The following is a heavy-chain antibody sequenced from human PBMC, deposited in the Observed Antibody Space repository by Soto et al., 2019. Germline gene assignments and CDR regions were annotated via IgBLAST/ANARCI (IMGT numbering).Heavy chain of an antibody. J-gene: IGHJ4*02. Sequence: VPVQVCSEASCEAFASNGSSWVQHAPGKVTEWMGWISAYNGNTNYAQKLQGRVTMTTATSTSTAYMELRSLRSDDTAVYYCARDRHDYDFWSGPSVLDYWGQGTLVTVSS. V-gene: IGHV1-18*01. CDR1: CEAFASNG. CDR2: ISAYNGNT. CDR3: ARDRHDYDFWSGPSVLDY. D-gene: IGHD3-3*01.